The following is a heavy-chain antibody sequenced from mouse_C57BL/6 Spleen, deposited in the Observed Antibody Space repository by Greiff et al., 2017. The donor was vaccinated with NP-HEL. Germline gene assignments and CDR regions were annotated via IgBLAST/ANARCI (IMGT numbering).Heavy chain of an antibody. CDR2: IHPNSGST. J-gene: IGHJ1*03. D-gene: IGHD4-1*01. CDR1: GYTFTSYW. CDR3: ARITGTHFDV. V-gene: IGHV1-64*01. Sequence: VQLQQPGAELVKPGASVKLSCKASGYTFTSYWMHWVKQRPGQGLEWIGMIHPNSGSTNYNEKFTSKATLPVDKSSSTAYMQLSSLTSEDSAVYYCARITGTHFDVWGTGTTVTGAS.